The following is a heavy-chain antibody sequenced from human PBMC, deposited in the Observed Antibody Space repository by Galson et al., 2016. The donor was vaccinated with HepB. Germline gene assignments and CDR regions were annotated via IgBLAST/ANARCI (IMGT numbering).Heavy chain of an antibody. CDR1: GYTFTNYW. V-gene: IGHV5-10-1*01. Sequence: QSGAEVKKPGESLRISCKGSGYTFTNYWIHWVRQMPGKGLEWMGKIDPGNANTNYSPSFQGHVTISVDKSISTAYLQWSSLKASDTAMYYCAGPYYYHSGSYRDWGQGTLVTVSS. J-gene: IGHJ4*02. CDR3: AGPYYYHSGSYRD. D-gene: IGHD3-10*01. CDR2: IDPGNANT.